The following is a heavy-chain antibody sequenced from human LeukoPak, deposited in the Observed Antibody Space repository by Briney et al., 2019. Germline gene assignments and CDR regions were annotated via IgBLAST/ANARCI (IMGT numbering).Heavy chain of an antibody. J-gene: IGHJ4*02. CDR2: IYYSGST. D-gene: IGHD5-24*01. Sequence: PSETLSLTCTVSGGSISSGDYYWSWIRQPPGKGLEWIGYIYYSGSTYYNPSLKSRVTISVDTSKNQFSLKLSSVTAADTAVYYCAKDYVSGDGYWDFDYWGQGTLVTVSS. CDR3: AKDYVSGDGYWDFDY. V-gene: IGHV4-30-4*01. CDR1: GGSISSGDYY.